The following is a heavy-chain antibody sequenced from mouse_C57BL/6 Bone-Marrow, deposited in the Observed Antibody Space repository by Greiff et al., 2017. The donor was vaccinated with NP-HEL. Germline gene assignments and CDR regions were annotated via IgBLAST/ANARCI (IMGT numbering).Heavy chain of an antibody. D-gene: IGHD1-1*01. V-gene: IGHV5-6*02. J-gene: IGHJ1*03. CDR2: ISSGGSYT. CDR3: ARRYYGSSYEYCDV. Sequence: EVKLMESGGDLVKPGGSLKLSCAASGFTFSSYGMSWVRQTPDKRLEWVATISSGGSYTYYPDSVKGRFTISRDNAKNTLYLQMSSLKSEDTAMYYCARRYYGSSYEYCDVWGTGTTVTVAS. CDR1: GFTFSSYG.